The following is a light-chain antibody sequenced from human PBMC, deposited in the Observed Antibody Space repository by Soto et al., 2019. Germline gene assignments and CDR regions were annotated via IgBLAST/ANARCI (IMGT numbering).Light chain of an antibody. CDR3: QQYGSLPDWT. J-gene: IGKJ1*01. CDR2: GAY. Sequence: ELVLTQSPGTLSWSPGDIATLSCTASQIVSSRYVSWYQQKTGQPHRIRIYGAYSRATGIPDRLSGSGSGTDFTLTISRLETEDLSVCYCQQYGSLPDWTLGQVTKVDIK. CDR1: QIVSSRY. V-gene: IGKV3-20*01.